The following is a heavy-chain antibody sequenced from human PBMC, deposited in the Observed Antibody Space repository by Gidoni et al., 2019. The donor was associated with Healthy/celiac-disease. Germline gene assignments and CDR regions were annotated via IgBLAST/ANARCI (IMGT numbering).Heavy chain of an antibody. V-gene: IGHV4-39*01. CDR3: ARQVWGSGVFDY. J-gene: IGHJ4*02. D-gene: IGHD3-16*01. CDR2: IYYSGST. CDR1: GGSISSISYY. Sequence: QLQLQESAPGLVKPSETLSLTCTVSGGSISSISYYWGWTRQPPGKGLEWIGGIYYSGSTYYNPSLKSRVTISVDTSKNQFSLKLSSVTAADTAVYYCARQVWGSGVFDYWGQGTLVTVSS.